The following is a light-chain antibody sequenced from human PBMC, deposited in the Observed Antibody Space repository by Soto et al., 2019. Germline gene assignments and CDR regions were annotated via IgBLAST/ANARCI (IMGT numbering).Light chain of an antibody. CDR2: DVT. V-gene: IGLV2-14*03. CDR1: NSDVGGYNY. Sequence: QSVLTQPASVSGSPGQSITISCTGTNSDVGGYNYVSWYQHHPGKAPKLMIYDVTYRPSGVSNRFSGSKSGNTASLTISGLQAEDEADYYRSSYISSSTPLWVFGGGTKLTVL. J-gene: IGLJ3*02. CDR3: SSYISSSTPLWV.